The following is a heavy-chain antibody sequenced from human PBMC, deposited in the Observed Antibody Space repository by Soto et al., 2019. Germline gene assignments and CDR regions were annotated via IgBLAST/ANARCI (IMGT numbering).Heavy chain of an antibody. V-gene: IGHV3-23*01. J-gene: IGHJ6*02. CDR1: GFTFSSYA. D-gene: IGHD3-10*01. CDR2: ISGSGGST. Sequence: GGSLRLSCAASGFTFSSYAMSWVRQAPGKGLEWVSAISGSGGSTYYADSVKGRFTISRDNSKNTLYLQMNSLRAEDTAVYYCAKAVQPVRENHYYYYGMDVWGQGTTVTVSS. CDR3: AKAVQPVRENHYYYYGMDV.